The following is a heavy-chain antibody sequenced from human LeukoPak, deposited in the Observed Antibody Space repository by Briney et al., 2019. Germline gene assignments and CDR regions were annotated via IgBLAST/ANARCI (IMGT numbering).Heavy chain of an antibody. V-gene: IGHV6-1*01. CDR1: GDSVSSNSAA. J-gene: IGHJ5*02. D-gene: IGHD2-8*01. Sequence: SQTLSLTCAISGDSVSSNSAAWNWIRQSPSRGLEWLGRTYYRSKWYNDYAVSVKGRIAINPDTSKNKFSLNLNSVTAADTAVYYCAREYEAWFDPWGQGTLVTVSS. CDR3: AREYEAWFDP. CDR2: TYYRSKWYN.